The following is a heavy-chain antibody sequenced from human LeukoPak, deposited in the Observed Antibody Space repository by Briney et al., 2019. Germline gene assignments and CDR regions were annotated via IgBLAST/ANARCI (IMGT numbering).Heavy chain of an antibody. D-gene: IGHD3-22*01. V-gene: IGHV1-46*01. CDR2: INPSGGST. Sequence: ASVKVSCKASGYTFTSYYMHWVRQAPGQGLEWMGIINPSGGSTSYAQKFQGRVTMTRDTSTSTIYMELSSLRSEDTAVYYCARVGLGYYDSSGYWAGNWFDPWDQGTLVTVSS. CDR3: ARVGLGYYDSSGYWAGNWFDP. CDR1: GYTFTSYY. J-gene: IGHJ5*02.